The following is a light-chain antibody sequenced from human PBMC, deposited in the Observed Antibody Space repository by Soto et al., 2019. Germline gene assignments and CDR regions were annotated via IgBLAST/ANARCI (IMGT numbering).Light chain of an antibody. V-gene: IGLV1-40*01. CDR2: ASN. J-gene: IGLJ3*02. CDR1: SSNIGAGYD. Sequence: QSVLTQPPSVSGAPGQRVTISCTGSSSNIGAGYDVQWYQQLPGTVPKPLIYASNNRPSGVPDRFSGSKSDTSASLAITGLQAEDEADYYCQSFDSSLTVWVFGGGTQLTVL. CDR3: QSFDSSLTVWV.